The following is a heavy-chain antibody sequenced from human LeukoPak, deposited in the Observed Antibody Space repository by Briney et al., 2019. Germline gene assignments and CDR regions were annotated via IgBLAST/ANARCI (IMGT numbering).Heavy chain of an antibody. CDR1: SGSISSGSYY. CDR3: ARDGSSSWTDYGMDV. CDR2: IYTSGST. J-gene: IGHJ6*02. Sequence: SQTLSLTCTVSSGSISSGSYYWSWIRQPAGKGLEWIGRIYTSGSTNYNPSLKSRVTISVDTSKNQFSLKLSSVTAADTAVYYCARDGSSSWTDYGMDVWGQGTTVTVSS. V-gene: IGHV4-61*02. D-gene: IGHD6-13*01.